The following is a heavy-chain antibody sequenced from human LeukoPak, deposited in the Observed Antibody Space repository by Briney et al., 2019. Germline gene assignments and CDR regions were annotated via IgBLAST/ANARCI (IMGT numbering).Heavy chain of an antibody. Sequence: ASVKVSCKASGGTFSSYAFSWVRQAPGQGLEWMGRIIPILGIANYAQKFQGRVTITADKSTSTAYMELSSLRSEDTAVYYCARAPPDHDYGDPNRQGWGQGTLVTVSS. J-gene: IGHJ4*02. CDR2: IIPILGIA. D-gene: IGHD4-17*01. CDR3: ARAPPDHDYGDPNRQG. V-gene: IGHV1-69*04. CDR1: GGTFSSYA.